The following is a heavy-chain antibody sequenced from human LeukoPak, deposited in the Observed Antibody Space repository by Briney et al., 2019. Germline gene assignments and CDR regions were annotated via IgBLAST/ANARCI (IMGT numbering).Heavy chain of an antibody. Sequence: TSETLSLTCTVSGGSISTYYWSWIRQPPGKGLEWIGYIYYSGSTNYNPSLKSRVTISVDTSKNRFSLKLSSVTAADTAVYYCARGGYSYGVLDYWGQGTLVSVSS. V-gene: IGHV4-59*01. CDR1: GGSISTYY. D-gene: IGHD5-18*01. J-gene: IGHJ4*02. CDR2: IYYSGST. CDR3: ARGGYSYGVLDY.